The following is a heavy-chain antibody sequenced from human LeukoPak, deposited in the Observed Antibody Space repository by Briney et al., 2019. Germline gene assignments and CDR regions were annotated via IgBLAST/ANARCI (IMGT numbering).Heavy chain of an antibody. CDR1: GFTFSNYN. J-gene: IGHJ4*02. V-gene: IGHV3-23*01. Sequence: GGSLRPSCAASGFTFSNYNMNWVRQAPGKGLEWVSAISGSGGSTYYADSVKGRFTISRDNSKNTLYLQMNSLRAEDTAVYYCAKDDEDDYFDYWGQGTLLTVSS. CDR3: AKDDEDDYFDY. D-gene: IGHD2-15*01. CDR2: ISGSGGST.